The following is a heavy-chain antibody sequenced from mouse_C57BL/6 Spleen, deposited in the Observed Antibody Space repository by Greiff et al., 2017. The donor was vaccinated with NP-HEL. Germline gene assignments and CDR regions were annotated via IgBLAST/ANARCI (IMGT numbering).Heavy chain of an antibody. Sequence: VQLQQSGAELVRPGASVKLSCTASGFNIKDYYMHGVKQRPEQGLEWIGRIDTEDGDTEYAPKFQGKATMTADTSSNTAYLQLSSLTSEDTAVYYCTTLPVIRRGSYWGQGALVTVSA. V-gene: IGHV14-1*01. CDR1: GFNIKDYY. J-gene: IGHJ3*01. D-gene: IGHD2-13*01. CDR2: IDTEDGDT. CDR3: TTLPVIRRGSY.